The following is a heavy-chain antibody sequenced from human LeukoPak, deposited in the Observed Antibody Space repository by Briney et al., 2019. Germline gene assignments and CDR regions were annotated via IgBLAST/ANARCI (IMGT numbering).Heavy chain of an antibody. Sequence: PGGSLRLSCAASGFTFSSYAMSWVRQAPGKGLEWVSSISTKSSYIYNADSLKGRFTISRDNAKNSLYLQMNSLRAEDTAVYYCVGARSSTWFDPWGQGALVTVSS. J-gene: IGHJ5*02. D-gene: IGHD3-16*01. CDR2: ISTKSSYI. CDR1: GFTFSSYA. CDR3: VGARSSTWFDP. V-gene: IGHV3-21*01.